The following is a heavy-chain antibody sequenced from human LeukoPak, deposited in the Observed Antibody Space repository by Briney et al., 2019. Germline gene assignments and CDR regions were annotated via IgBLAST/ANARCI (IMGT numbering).Heavy chain of an antibody. CDR1: GGSISSYY. J-gene: IGHJ4*02. D-gene: IGHD3-16*02. Sequence: SETLSLTCTVSGGSISSYYWSWIRQPPGKGLEWIGYMYYSGSTNYNPSLKSRVTISVDTSKNQFSLKLSSVTAADTAVYYCAREIYGYVCGSYRHFDYWGQGTLVTVSS. CDR3: AREIYGYVCGSYRHFDY. CDR2: MYYSGST. V-gene: IGHV4-59*01.